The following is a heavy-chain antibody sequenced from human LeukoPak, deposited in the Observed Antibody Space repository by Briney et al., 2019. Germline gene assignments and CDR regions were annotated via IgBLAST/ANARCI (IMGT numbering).Heavy chain of an antibody. J-gene: IGHJ6*03. Sequence: GGSLRLSCAASGFTFSIYSITWVRQSPGKGQQWVSSISSTSSYIFYADSVKGRFSISRDNAENSVYLQMNSLRAEDTGVYYCARLDRGDYSTRPVPYYNYYMPVWGKGTSVIVSS. CDR3: ARLDRGDYSTRPVPYYNYYMPV. V-gene: IGHV3-21*01. CDR2: ISSTSSYI. D-gene: IGHD6-13*01. CDR1: GFTFSIYS.